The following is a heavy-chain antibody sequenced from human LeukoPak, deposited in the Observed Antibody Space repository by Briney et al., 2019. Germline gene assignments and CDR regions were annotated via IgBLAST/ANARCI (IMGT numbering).Heavy chain of an antibody. CDR2: IKPDGSTT. D-gene: IGHD1-14*01. Sequence: GGSLRLSCAASGFPFSTYWMYWVRQAPGKGLVWVSRIKPDGSTTSYADSVKGRFTFSRDNAKNTLYLQMNSLRAEDTAVYYCALLITFDAFDLWGQGTRVTVSS. J-gene: IGHJ3*01. CDR3: ALLITFDAFDL. CDR1: GFPFSTYW. V-gene: IGHV3-74*01.